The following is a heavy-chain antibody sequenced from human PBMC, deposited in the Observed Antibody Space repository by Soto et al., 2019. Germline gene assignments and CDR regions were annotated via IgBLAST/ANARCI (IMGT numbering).Heavy chain of an antibody. D-gene: IGHD2-15*01. CDR2: IRSKANSYAT. CDR1: GFTFSGSA. Sequence: PGGSLRLSCAASGFTFSGSAMHWVRQASGKGLEWVGRIRSKANSYATAYAASVKGRFTISRDDSKNTAYLQMNSLKTEDTAVYYCARDIYCSGGSCYSGRYGMDVWGQGTTVTVSS. CDR3: ARDIYCSGGSCYSGRYGMDV. V-gene: IGHV3-73*01. J-gene: IGHJ6*02.